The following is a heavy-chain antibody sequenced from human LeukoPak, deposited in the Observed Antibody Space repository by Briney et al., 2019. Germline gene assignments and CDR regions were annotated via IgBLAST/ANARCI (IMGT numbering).Heavy chain of an antibody. CDR3: ARGGSAWDNPFDS. CDR1: GFTVSSKY. Sequence: PGGSLRLSCAASGFTVSSKYMSWVRQAPGKGLEWGSVIYSGGSTYYADSVKCRFTISRDDSKNTVYLQVNSLRAEDTAVYYCARGGSAWDNPFDSWGQGTLVTVSS. D-gene: IGHD6-19*01. J-gene: IGHJ4*02. V-gene: IGHV3-66*01. CDR2: IYSGGST.